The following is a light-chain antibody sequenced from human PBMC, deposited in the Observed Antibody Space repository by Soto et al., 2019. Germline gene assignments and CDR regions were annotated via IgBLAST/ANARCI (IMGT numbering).Light chain of an antibody. J-gene: IGLJ1*01. CDR1: SSDVGGYNY. CDR3: SSYTSSSLLYV. Sequence: QSVLTQPASVSGSPGQSITISCTGTSSDVGGYNYVSWYQQHPGKAPKLMIYEVSNRPSGVSNRFSGSKSGNTAPLTISGLQAEDEADYYCSSYTSSSLLYVFGTGTKVTVL. V-gene: IGLV2-14*01. CDR2: EVS.